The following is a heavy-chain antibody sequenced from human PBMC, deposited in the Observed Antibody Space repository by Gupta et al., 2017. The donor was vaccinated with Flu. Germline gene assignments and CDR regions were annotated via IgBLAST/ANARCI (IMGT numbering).Heavy chain of an antibody. D-gene: IGHD2-8*01. CDR3: ARGFCTNGVCYGGAAFDI. V-gene: IGHV3-48*03. J-gene: IGHJ3*02. Sequence: EVQLVESGGGLVQPGGSLRLSCAASGFTFSSYEMNWVRQAPGKGLEWVSYISSSGSTIYYADSVKGRFTISRDNAKNSLYLQMNSLRAEDTAVYYCARGFCTNGVCYGGAAFDIWGQGTMVTVSS. CDR1: GFTFSSYE. CDR2: ISSSGSTI.